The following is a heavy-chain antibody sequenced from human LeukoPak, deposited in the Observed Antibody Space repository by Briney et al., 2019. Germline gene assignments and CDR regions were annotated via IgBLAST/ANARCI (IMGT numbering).Heavy chain of an antibody. CDR2: INGYGGST. Sequence: GGSLRLSCAASGFTFSTYAMSWVRQAPGQGLEWVSSINGYGGSTYYAESVKGRFTVSRDNSKNTLYLQMDSLRAEDTAVYYCAKRPDCSATNCFRFEYWGQGTLVTVPS. CDR1: GFTFSTYA. D-gene: IGHD2-2*01. V-gene: IGHV3-23*01. CDR3: AKRPDCSATNCFRFEY. J-gene: IGHJ4*02.